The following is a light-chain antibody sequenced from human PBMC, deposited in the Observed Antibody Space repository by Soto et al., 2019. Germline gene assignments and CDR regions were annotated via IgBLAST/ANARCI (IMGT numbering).Light chain of an antibody. Sequence: QSALTQPASVSGSPGQSITISCTGTSSDVGAYNYVSWYQQLPDKAPKLMIYDVTYRPSGVSNRFSGSKSGNTASLTISGLQAEDEADYFCSSYTPSSTLGFGGGTTLTVL. V-gene: IGLV2-14*01. CDR2: DVT. CDR3: SSYTPSSTLG. CDR1: SSDVGAYNY. J-gene: IGLJ3*02.